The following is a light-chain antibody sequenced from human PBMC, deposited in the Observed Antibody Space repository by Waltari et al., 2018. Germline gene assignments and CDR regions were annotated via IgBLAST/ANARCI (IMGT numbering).Light chain of an antibody. CDR3: ATWDDSLNGGV. CDR1: SSNIGNNA. V-gene: IGLV1-36*01. Sequence: QSVLTQPPSVSEAPRQRVTISCSGSSSNIGNNAVHWYQQLPGKAPRLLIYDDSLLPSGVSDRFSGSKSGTSASLAISGLQSEDEALHYCATWDDSLNGGVFGGGTKLTVL. J-gene: IGLJ3*02. CDR2: DDS.